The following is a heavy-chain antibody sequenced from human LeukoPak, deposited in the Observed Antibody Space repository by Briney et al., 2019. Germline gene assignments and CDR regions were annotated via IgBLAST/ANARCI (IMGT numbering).Heavy chain of an antibody. V-gene: IGHV3-21*01. D-gene: IGHD4-17*01. Sequence: PGGSLRLSCAASGFTSSSYTINWVRQAPGKGLEWVSSISGSSSYIYYADSVKGRFAISRDNAKNSLYLQMNSLRADDTAVYYCARDTGTTVKPNDYWGQGTLVTVSS. J-gene: IGHJ4*02. CDR3: ARDTGTTVKPNDY. CDR1: GFTSSSYT. CDR2: ISGSSSYI.